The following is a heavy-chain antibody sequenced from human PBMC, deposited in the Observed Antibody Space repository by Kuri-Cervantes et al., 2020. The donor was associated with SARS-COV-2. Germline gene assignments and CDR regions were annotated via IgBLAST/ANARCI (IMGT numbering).Heavy chain of an antibody. J-gene: IGHJ6*02. V-gene: IGHV3-30*03. CDR3: ARLGVAAAGSYYYYGMDV. Sequence: GESLKISCAASGFIFSCHSMHWVRQAPGKGLEWVAVISYDGSNKYYAESVKGRFTISRDNSKNTLYLQMNSLRAEDTAVYYCARLGVAAAGSYYYYGMDVWGQGNTVTVSS. D-gene: IGHD6-13*01. CDR1: GFIFSCHS. CDR2: ISYDGSNK.